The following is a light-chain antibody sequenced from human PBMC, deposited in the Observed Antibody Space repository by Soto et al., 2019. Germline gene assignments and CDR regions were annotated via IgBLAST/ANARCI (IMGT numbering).Light chain of an antibody. V-gene: IGKV3-20*01. CDR2: AAS. Sequence: EIVLTQSPGTLSLSPGEGGTLSCRASQSISSSYLAWYQQKPGQSPRLLIYAASSSAAGIPDRFSGSGSGIDFTLTISRLEPEDFAVYYWQLYGGSLVFSFGQGTKREIK. CDR3: QLYGGSLVFS. J-gene: IGKJ2*01. CDR1: QSISSSY.